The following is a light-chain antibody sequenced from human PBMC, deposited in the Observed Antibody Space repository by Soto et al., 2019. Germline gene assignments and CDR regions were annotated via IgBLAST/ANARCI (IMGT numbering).Light chain of an antibody. CDR2: AAS. V-gene: IGKV1-39*01. Sequence: DIQMTQSPSSLSASVGDEVTITCRASQTIMTYLNWYQLKPGKPPRLLIYAASSLQSGVPSRFSGSGSGTHFTLTISSLQPEDFATYYCQQANTFPLTFGQGTRLEIK. CDR3: QQANTFPLT. J-gene: IGKJ5*01. CDR1: QTIMTY.